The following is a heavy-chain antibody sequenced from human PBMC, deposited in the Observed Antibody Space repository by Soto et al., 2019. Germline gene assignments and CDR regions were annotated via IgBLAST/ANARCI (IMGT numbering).Heavy chain of an antibody. CDR3: ARTPDI. CDR2: IYYGST. Sequence: SETLSLTCAVSGGSISSGGYSWSWIRQPPGKGLEWIGYIYYGSTYYNPSLKSRVTISVDRSKNQLSLKLSSVTAADTAMYYCARTPDIWGQGTMVTVSS. CDR1: GGSISSGGYS. J-gene: IGHJ3*02. V-gene: IGHV4-30-2*01.